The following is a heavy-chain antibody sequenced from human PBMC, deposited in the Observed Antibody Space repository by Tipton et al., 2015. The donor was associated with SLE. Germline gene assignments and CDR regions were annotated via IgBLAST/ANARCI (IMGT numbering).Heavy chain of an antibody. V-gene: IGHV3-64*01. D-gene: IGHD6-19*01. J-gene: IGHJ4*02. Sequence: SLRLSCAASGFTFSSYAMHWVRQAPGKGLEYVSAISSNGGSTYYANSVKGRFTISRDNSKNTLYLQMGSLRAEDAAVYYCARGVRGGYSSGWYEDYWGQGTLVTVSS. CDR2: ISSNGGST. CDR3: ARGVRGGYSSGWYEDY. CDR1: GFTFSSYA.